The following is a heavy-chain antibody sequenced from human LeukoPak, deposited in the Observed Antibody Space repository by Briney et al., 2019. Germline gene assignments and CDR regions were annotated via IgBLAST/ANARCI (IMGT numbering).Heavy chain of an antibody. Sequence: PGGSLRLSCAASGFTFSSYVMSWVRQAPGKGLEWVSTVSGGGSTDYADSMKGRFTISRDNSKNTLYLQLNSLRAEDTALYYCVKGAQQWLYYFDYWGQGTLVTVSS. CDR1: GFTFSSYV. J-gene: IGHJ4*02. D-gene: IGHD6-19*01. CDR3: VKGAQQWLYYFDY. CDR2: VSGGGST. V-gene: IGHV3-23*01.